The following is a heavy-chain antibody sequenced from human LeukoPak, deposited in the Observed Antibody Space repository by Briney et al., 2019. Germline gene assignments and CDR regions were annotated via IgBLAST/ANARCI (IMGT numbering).Heavy chain of an antibody. D-gene: IGHD3-22*01. Sequence: SSETLSLTCTVSGGSISSYYWSWIRQPPGKGLEWIGYIYYSGSTNYNPSLKSRVTISVDTSKNQFSLKLNSVTAADTAVYYCAGGGDSGGYYYPMFDYWGQGTLVTVSS. J-gene: IGHJ4*02. CDR3: AGGGDSGGYYYPMFDY. CDR1: GGSISSYY. V-gene: IGHV4-59*01. CDR2: IYYSGST.